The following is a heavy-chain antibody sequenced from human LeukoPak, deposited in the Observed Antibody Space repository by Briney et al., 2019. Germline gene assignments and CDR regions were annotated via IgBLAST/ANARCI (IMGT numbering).Heavy chain of an antibody. CDR3: ARGDYDSSGYYYAFDI. CDR1: GGSISSYY. Sequence: SETLSLTCTVSGGSISSYYWSWIRQPAGKGLEWIGRIYTSGSTNYNPSLKSRVTMSVDTSKNQFSLKLSSVTAADTAVYYCARGDYDSSGYYYAFDIWGQGIMVTVSS. V-gene: IGHV4-4*07. CDR2: IYTSGST. J-gene: IGHJ3*02. D-gene: IGHD3-22*01.